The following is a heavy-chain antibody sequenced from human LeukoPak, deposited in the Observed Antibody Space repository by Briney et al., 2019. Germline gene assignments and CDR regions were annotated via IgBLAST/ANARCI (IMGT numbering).Heavy chain of an antibody. Sequence: GGSLRLSCAASGFTFTSYGMTWVRQAPGKELEWVSSISSSSSYIYYSDSVKGRFTISRDNAKNSLYLQMNSLRAEDTALYYCARARRADLRFGESFRHSKAVRAFDIWGQGTMVTVSS. D-gene: IGHD3-10*01. V-gene: IGHV3-21*01. J-gene: IGHJ3*02. CDR1: GFTFTSYG. CDR3: ARARRADLRFGESFRHSKAVRAFDI. CDR2: ISSSSSYI.